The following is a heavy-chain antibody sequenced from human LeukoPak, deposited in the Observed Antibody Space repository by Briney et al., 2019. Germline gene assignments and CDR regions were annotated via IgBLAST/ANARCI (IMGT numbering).Heavy chain of an antibody. CDR1: GGSVSSGSYY. Sequence: SETLSLTCTVSGGSVSSGSYYWSWIRQPPGKGLEWIGYIYHGGSTYYDPSLKSRVTISVDRSKNQFSLKLTSVTAADTAVYYCARGSYSGYDFWFDPWGQGTLVTVSS. CDR2: IYHGGST. V-gene: IGHV4-30-2*01. D-gene: IGHD5-12*01. J-gene: IGHJ5*02. CDR3: ARGSYSGYDFWFDP.